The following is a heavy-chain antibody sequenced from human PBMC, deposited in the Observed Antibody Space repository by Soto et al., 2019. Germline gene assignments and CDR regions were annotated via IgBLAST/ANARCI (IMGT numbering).Heavy chain of an antibody. CDR3: ARGRYYYDSSGYSPLSY. Sequence: SETLSLTCTVSGDSISSGDYYWSWIRQPPGKGLEWIGCIYYSGNTYYNPSLKRRFSISVDTSKNQFSLQLSSVTVADTAVYYCARGRYYYDSSGYSPLSYWGHGTLVTVSS. CDR1: GDSISSGDYY. V-gene: IGHV4-30-4*01. D-gene: IGHD3-22*01. CDR2: IYYSGNT. J-gene: IGHJ4*01.